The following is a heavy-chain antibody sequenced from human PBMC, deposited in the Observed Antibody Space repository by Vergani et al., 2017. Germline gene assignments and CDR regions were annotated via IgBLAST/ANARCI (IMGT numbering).Heavy chain of an antibody. CDR1: GGTFSSYA. D-gene: IGHD2-8*02. CDR3: GAGGQSYYYCYYMDV. CDR2: IIPIFGTA. V-gene: IGHV1-69*14. J-gene: IGHJ6*03. Sequence: QVQLVQSGAEVKKPGSSVKVSCKASGGTFSSYAISWVRQAPGQGREWMGRIIPIFGTANYAQKFQGRVTITADKSTSTAYMELSSLRSEDTAVYYCGAGGQSYYYCYYMDVWGKGTTVTVSS.